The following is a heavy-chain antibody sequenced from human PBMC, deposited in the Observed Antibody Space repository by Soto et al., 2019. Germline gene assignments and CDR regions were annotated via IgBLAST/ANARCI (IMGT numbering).Heavy chain of an antibody. CDR3: ASGIVLMVYGYYFDY. CDR2: IYYSGST. CDR1: GGSISSGDYY. Sequence: SSETLSLTCTVSGGSISSGDYYWGWIRQPPGKGLEWIGYIYYSGSTYYNPSLKSRVTISVDTSKNQFSLKLSSVTVADTAVYYCASGIVLMVYGYYFDYWGQGTLVTVSS. D-gene: IGHD2-8*01. J-gene: IGHJ4*02. V-gene: IGHV4-30-4*01.